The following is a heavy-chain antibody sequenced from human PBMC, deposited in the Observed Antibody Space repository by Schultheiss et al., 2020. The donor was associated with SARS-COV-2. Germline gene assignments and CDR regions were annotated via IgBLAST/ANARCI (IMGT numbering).Heavy chain of an antibody. CDR1: GFTFSSYA. CDR3: AREKSEYSYGYGAIDY. J-gene: IGHJ4*02. V-gene: IGHV3-48*03. D-gene: IGHD5-18*01. CDR2: ISSSGSTI. Sequence: GESLKISCAASGFTFSSYAMSWVRQAPGKGLVWVSYISSSGSTIYYADSVKGRFTISRDNAKNSLYLQMNSLRAEDTAVYYCAREKSEYSYGYGAIDYWGQGTLVTVSS.